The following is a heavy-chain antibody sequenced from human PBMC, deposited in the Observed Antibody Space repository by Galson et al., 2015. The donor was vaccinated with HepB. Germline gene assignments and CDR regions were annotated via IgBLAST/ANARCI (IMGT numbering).Heavy chain of an antibody. D-gene: IGHD1-20*01. CDR1: GFTFSSYA. CDR2: ISGSGGST. CDR3: AGTNWIFFY. J-gene: IGHJ4*02. Sequence: SLRLSCAASGFTFSSYAIYWVRQAPGKGLEWVSAISGSGGSTYYADSVKGRFTISRDNSKNTLFLQMNGLRAEDTAVYYCAGTNWIFFYWGQGTLVTVSS. V-gene: IGHV3-23*01.